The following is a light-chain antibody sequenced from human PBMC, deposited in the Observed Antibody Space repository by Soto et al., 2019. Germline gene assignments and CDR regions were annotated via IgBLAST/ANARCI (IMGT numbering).Light chain of an antibody. CDR3: SSYTSSSTHV. CDR1: SSDVVAYNF. J-gene: IGLJ1*01. Sequence: QSALTQPASVSGSPGQSITISCTGTSSDVVAYNFVSWYQQHPGKVPKLMIFDVSSRPSGVSDRFSGAKSGNTASLTISGLQAEDEGDYYCSSYTSSSTHVFGSVTKLTVL. V-gene: IGLV2-14*03. CDR2: DVS.